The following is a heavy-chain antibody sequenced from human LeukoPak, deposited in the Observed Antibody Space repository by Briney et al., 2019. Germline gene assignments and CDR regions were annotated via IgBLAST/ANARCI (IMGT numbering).Heavy chain of an antibody. CDR2: ISYDGSNK. V-gene: IGHV3-30*03. D-gene: IGHD5-12*01. Sequence: PGGSLRLSCAASGFTFSSYGMHWVRQAPGKGLEWVAVISYDGSNKYYADSVKGRFTISRDNSKNTLYLQMNSLRAEDTAVYKCARAYSGSAYVAEYWGQGTLVTVSS. CDR3: ARAYSGSAYVAEY. CDR1: GFTFSSYG. J-gene: IGHJ4*02.